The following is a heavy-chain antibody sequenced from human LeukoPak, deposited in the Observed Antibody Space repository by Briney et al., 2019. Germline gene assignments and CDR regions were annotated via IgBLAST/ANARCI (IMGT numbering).Heavy chain of an antibody. V-gene: IGHV1-46*01. Sequence: ASVKVSCKASGYIFTSYFMHWVRQAPGQGLEWMGLINPSGGSTRYAQKFQGRVTMTRDMSTSTVYMELSSLRSEDTAVYYCATAPGIVGAEGLYWGQGTLVTVSS. CDR3: ATAPGIVGAEGLY. CDR1: GYIFTSYF. D-gene: IGHD1-26*01. CDR2: INPSGGST. J-gene: IGHJ4*02.